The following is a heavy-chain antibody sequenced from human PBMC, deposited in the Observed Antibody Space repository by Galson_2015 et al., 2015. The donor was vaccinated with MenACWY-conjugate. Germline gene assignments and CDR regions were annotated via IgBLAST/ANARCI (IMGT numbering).Heavy chain of an antibody. Sequence: SETLSLTCTVSGGSISSSSYYWGWIRQPPGKGLEWIGSIYYSGSTYYNPSLKSRVTISVDTSKNQFSLKLSSVTAADTAVYYCAREPPFWSGYSYYYGMDVWGQGTTVTVSS. D-gene: IGHD3-3*01. CDR2: IYYSGST. CDR3: AREPPFWSGYSYYYGMDV. CDR1: GGSISSSSYY. J-gene: IGHJ6*02. V-gene: IGHV4-39*02.